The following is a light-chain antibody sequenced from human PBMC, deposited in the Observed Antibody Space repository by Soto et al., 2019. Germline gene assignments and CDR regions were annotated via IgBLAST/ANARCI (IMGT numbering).Light chain of an antibody. CDR3: QQFSSYPLT. CDR2: DAS. Sequence: EIVFTQSPGTLSLSPGERATLSCSASQSLTNNYLAWYQQKPGQAPRLLIYDASSRATGIPDRFSGGGSGTDFTLTISRLEPEDFAVYYCQQFSSYPLTFGGGTKVDIK. CDR1: QSLTNNY. V-gene: IGKV3-20*01. J-gene: IGKJ4*01.